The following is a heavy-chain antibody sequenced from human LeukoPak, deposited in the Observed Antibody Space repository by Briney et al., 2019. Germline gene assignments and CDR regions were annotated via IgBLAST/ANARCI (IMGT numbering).Heavy chain of an antibody. J-gene: IGHJ3*01. D-gene: IGHD3-3*02. CDR1: GGSLTRSNYY. CDR3: ASAFDGRAFDF. CDR2: IYYSGAA. Sequence: SEILSLTCNVSGGSLTRSNYYWGWIRQPPGKGPEWIGNIYYSGAAFHNPSLKSRVTISVDTSKNHFSLRLSSMTAADTAVYYCASAFDGRAFDFWGQGTVVTVSS. V-gene: IGHV4-39*07.